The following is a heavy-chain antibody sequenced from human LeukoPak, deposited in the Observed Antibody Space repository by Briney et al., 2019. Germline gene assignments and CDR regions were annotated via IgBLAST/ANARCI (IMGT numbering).Heavy chain of an antibody. Sequence: GGSLRLSCAASGYTFDDYGMSWVRQAPGKGLEWVSGINWNGGSTGYADSVKGRFTISRDNAKNSLYLQMNSLRAEDTALYYCARARSPANAFDIWGQGTMVTVSS. D-gene: IGHD2-2*01. CDR3: ARARSPANAFDI. CDR2: INWNGGST. CDR1: GYTFDDYG. V-gene: IGHV3-20*04. J-gene: IGHJ3*02.